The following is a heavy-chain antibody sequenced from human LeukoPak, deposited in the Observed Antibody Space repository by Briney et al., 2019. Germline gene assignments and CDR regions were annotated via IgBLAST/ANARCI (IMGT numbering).Heavy chain of an antibody. CDR1: GGTFSSYA. CDR2: IIPIFDTA. Sequence: SVKVSCKASGGTFSSYAINWVRQAPGQGLEWMGRIIPIFDTANYAQKFQGRVTITADESTSTAYMELSSLRSEDTAVYYCASNSGSYSFRWFDPWGQGTLVTVSS. D-gene: IGHD1-26*01. CDR3: ASNSGSYSFRWFDP. J-gene: IGHJ5*02. V-gene: IGHV1-69*01.